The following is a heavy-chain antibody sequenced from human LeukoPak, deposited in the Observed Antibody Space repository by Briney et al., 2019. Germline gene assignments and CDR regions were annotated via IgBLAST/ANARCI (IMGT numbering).Heavy chain of an antibody. CDR1: GGTFSSYA. CDR2: IIPIFGTA. CDR3: ARVPLSDSSGHYYPH. D-gene: IGHD3-22*01. Sequence: ASVKVSCTASGGTFSSYAISWVRQAPGQGLEWMGGIIPIFGTANYAQKFQGRVTITADESTSTAYMELSSLRSEDTAVYYCARVPLSDSSGHYYPHWGQGTLVTVSS. J-gene: IGHJ1*01. V-gene: IGHV1-69*13.